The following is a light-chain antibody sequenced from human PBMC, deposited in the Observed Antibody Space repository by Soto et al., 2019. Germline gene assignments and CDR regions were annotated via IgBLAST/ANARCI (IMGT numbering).Light chain of an antibody. CDR2: AAS. V-gene: IGKV1-8*01. J-gene: IGKJ3*01. CDR1: QGISSY. CDR3: QQYYSYPPLT. Sequence: AIRMTQSPSSLSASTGDRVTITCRASQGISSYLAWYQQKPGKDPKLLIYAASTLQSGVPSRFSGSGSGTDFTLTISCLQSEDFATYYCQQYYSYPPLTFGPGTKVDIK.